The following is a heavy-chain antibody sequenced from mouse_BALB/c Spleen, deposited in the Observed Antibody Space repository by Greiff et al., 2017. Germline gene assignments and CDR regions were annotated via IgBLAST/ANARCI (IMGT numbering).Heavy chain of an antibody. CDR3: TREGTEKGLDY. Sequence: EVKVVESGGGLVKPGGSLKLSCAASGFTFSSYTMSWVRQTPEKRLEWVATISSGGSYTYYPDSVKGRFTISRDNAKNTLYLQMSSLKSEDSAMYYCTREGTEKGLDYWGQGTTLTVSS. CDR2: ISSGGSYT. V-gene: IGHV5-6-4*01. D-gene: IGHD3-3*01. J-gene: IGHJ2*01. CDR1: GFTFSSYT.